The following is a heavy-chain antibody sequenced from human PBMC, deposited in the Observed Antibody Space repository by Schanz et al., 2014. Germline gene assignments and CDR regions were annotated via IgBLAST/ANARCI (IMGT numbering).Heavy chain of an antibody. CDR1: GGSISTSNHY. J-gene: IGHJ5*02. Sequence: QLQLQESGPGLVKPLETLSLTCTVSGGSISTSNHYWGWIRQPPGKGLEWIGSIYYSGNTYYNPSLRSRLPIPVDTSKNQFPLKLSSVTAADTAVYYCARQNLGYCSSTDCKNWFDPWGQGTLVTVSS. CDR2: IYYSGNT. D-gene: IGHD2-2*01. CDR3: ARQNLGYCSSTDCKNWFDP. V-gene: IGHV4-39*01.